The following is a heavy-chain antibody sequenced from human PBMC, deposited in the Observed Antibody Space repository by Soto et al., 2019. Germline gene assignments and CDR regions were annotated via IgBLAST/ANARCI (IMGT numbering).Heavy chain of an antibody. D-gene: IGHD3-10*01. J-gene: IGHJ6*02. CDR1: GFTFSSYA. CDR2: ISGSGGST. Sequence: EVPLLESGGGLVQPGGSLRLSCAASGFTFSSYAMSWVRQAPGKGLEWVSAISGSGGSTYYADSVKGRFTIARDNSKNTLYLQMNSLRAEDTAVYYCSKDPMVRGVYSVMDVWGQGTTVTFSS. V-gene: IGHV3-23*01. CDR3: SKDPMVRGVYSVMDV.